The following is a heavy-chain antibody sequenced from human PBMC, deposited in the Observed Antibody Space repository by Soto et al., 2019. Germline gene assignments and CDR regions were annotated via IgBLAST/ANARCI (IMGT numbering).Heavy chain of an antibody. CDR2: VYSGGST. Sequence: PSETLSLTCAVSGGSISSSNWWSWVRQSPGKGLEWVSVVYSGGSTFYADSVEGRFTISRDDSKNTLSLQMDRLRAEDTAVYYCARGVLDYSGSGNPMDVWGQGTTVTVSS. J-gene: IGHJ6*02. D-gene: IGHD3-10*01. V-gene: IGHV3-53*01. CDR1: GGSISSSNW. CDR3: ARGVLDYSGSGNPMDV.